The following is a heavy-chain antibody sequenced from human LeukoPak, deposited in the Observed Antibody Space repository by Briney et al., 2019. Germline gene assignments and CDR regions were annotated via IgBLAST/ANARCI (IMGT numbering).Heavy chain of an antibody. V-gene: IGHV1-69*06. Sequence: SVKVSCKASGGTFSSYAISWVRQAPGQGLEWMGGIIPIFGTANYAQKFQGRVTITADKSTSTAYMELSSLRSEDTAVYYCARDNRGYSYGYYFDYWGQGTLVTVSS. J-gene: IGHJ4*02. CDR1: GGTFSSYA. CDR2: IIPIFGTA. CDR3: ARDNRGYSYGYYFDY. D-gene: IGHD5-18*01.